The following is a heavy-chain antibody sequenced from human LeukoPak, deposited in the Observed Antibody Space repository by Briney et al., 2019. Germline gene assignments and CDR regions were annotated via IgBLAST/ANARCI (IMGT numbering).Heavy chain of an antibody. CDR2: IYADDTT. CDR3: ARGGGYYAIDY. Sequence: GGSLRLSCAASGFIVNTNYMNWVGQAPGKGLEWVSVIYADDTTYYAGSVKGRFTISRDNSKNTLYLQMNGLRPEDTAVYYCARGGGYYAIDYWGQGTLVTVSS. V-gene: IGHV3-66*02. J-gene: IGHJ4*02. CDR1: GFIVNTNY. D-gene: IGHD1-26*01.